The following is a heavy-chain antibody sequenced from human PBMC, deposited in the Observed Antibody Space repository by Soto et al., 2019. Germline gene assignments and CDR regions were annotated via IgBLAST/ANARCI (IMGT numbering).Heavy chain of an antibody. J-gene: IGHJ4*02. CDR1: GYTFTSYD. V-gene: IGHV1-8*01. D-gene: IGHD6-19*01. CDR2: MNPNSGNT. Sequence: ASVKVSCKASGYTFTSYDINWVRQATGQGLEWMGWMNPNSGNTGYAQKFQGRVTMTRNTSISTAYMELSSLRSEDTAVYYCARARSIAVAGRGTVFYWGQGTLVTVSS. CDR3: ARARSIAVAGRGTVFY.